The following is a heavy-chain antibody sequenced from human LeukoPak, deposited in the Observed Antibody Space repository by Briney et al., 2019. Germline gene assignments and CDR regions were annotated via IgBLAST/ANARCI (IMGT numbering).Heavy chain of an antibody. CDR3: AKDSEGYSSVPYYYGMDV. D-gene: IGHD6-19*01. CDR1: GFSFSSFG. V-gene: IGHV3-30*18. CDR2: ISYDGSNK. Sequence: PGRSLRLSCAASGFSFSSFGLHWVRQAPGKGLEWVAVISYDGSNKYYADSVKGRFTISRDNSKNTLYLQMNSLRAEDTAVYYCAKDSEGYSSVPYYYGMDVWGHGTTVTVSS. J-gene: IGHJ6*02.